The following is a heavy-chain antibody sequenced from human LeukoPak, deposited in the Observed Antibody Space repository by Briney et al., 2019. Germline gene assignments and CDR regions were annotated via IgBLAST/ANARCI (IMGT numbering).Heavy chain of an antibody. CDR2: INHSGST. CDR1: GGSFSGYY. V-gene: IGHV4-34*01. Sequence: PSETLSLTCAVYGGSFSGYYWSWIRQPPGKGLEWIGEINHSGSTNYNPSLKSRVTISVDTSKNQFSLKLSSVTAADTAVYYCARVRRESSGWYGQAHVYYYYGMDVWGQGTTVTVSS. CDR3: ARVRRESSGWYGQAHVYYYYGMDV. D-gene: IGHD6-19*01. J-gene: IGHJ6*02.